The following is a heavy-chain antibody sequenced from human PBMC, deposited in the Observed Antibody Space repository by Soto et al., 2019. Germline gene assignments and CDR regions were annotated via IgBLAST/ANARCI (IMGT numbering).Heavy chain of an antibody. CDR3: ARDGGSYHFDY. J-gene: IGHJ4*02. CDR1: GFTFSSYS. D-gene: IGHD1-26*01. V-gene: IGHV3-21*01. CDR2: ISSI. Sequence: EVQLVESGGGLVKPGGSLRLSCAASGFTFSSYSMNWVRQAPGKGLEWVSSISSIYYADSVKGRFTISRDNAKNSLYLQMNSLRAEDTAVYYWARDGGSYHFDYWGQGTLVTVSS.